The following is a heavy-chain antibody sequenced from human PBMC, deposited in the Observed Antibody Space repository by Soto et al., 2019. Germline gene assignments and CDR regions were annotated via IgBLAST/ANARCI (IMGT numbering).Heavy chain of an antibody. CDR1: GIRLSDHY. CDR2: SRNKANSYTT. Sequence: GESLKISCAASGIRLSDHYIDWVRQAPGKGLEWIGRSRNKANSYTTEYAASVKGRFTFSRDDSKNSLYLQMNSLKTEDTAVYYCARSAPSGVTVFDYWGQGTLVTVSS. CDR3: ARSAPSGVTVFDY. V-gene: IGHV3-72*01. D-gene: IGHD2-21*02. J-gene: IGHJ4*02.